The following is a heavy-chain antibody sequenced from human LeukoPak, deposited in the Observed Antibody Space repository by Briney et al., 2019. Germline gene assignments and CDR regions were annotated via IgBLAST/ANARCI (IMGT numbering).Heavy chain of an antibody. V-gene: IGHV3-21*01. Sequence: GGSLRLSCAASGFTFSNYSMNWVRQAPGKGLEWVSSISSSSSYIYYADSVKGRFTISRDNAKNSLYLQMNSLRAEDTAVYYCAREGSTDFWSAYSVYYFDYWGQGTLVTVSS. CDR3: AREGSTDFWSAYSVYYFDY. D-gene: IGHD3-3*01. J-gene: IGHJ4*02. CDR2: ISSSSSYI. CDR1: GFTFSNYS.